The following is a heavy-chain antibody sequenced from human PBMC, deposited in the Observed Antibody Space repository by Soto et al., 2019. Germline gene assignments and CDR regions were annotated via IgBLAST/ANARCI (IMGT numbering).Heavy chain of an antibody. J-gene: IGHJ4*02. CDR3: ARGLHYDSISLDDY. Sequence: QVQLVQSGAEVKKPGSSVKVSCKASGGTFSSYTISWVRQAAGQGLEWMGRIIPILGIANYAQKFQGRVTITADKSTSTAYMELSSLRYEDTAVYYCARGLHYDSISLDDYWGQGTLVTVSS. CDR2: IIPILGIA. D-gene: IGHD3-22*01. CDR1: GGTFSSYT. V-gene: IGHV1-69*02.